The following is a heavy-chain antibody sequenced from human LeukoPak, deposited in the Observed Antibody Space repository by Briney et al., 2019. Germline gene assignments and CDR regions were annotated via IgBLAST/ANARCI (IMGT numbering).Heavy chain of an antibody. CDR2: IRYDGSNK. CDR1: GFTFSNFG. V-gene: IGHV3-30*02. CDR3: ARDLSRQLVPFDY. D-gene: IGHD6-13*01. J-gene: IGHJ4*02. Sequence: GGSLRLSCAASGFTFSNFGMHWVRQAPGKGLEWVALIRYDGSNKYYADSVKGRFTISRDNSKNTLYLQMNSLRPEDTAVYYCARDLSRQLVPFDYWGQGTLVTVSS.